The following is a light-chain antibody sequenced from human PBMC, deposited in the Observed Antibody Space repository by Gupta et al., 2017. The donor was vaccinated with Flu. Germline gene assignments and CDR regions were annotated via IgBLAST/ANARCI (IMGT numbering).Light chain of an antibody. J-gene: IGLJ2*01. CDR1: KLGDKY. CDR3: QAWDSSTYVG. Sequence: PGQTASITCSGDKLGDKYACWYQQKPGPSPGLVIYQDSKRPSGIPERFSGSNSGNTATLTISGTQAMDEADYYCQAWDSSTYVGFGGGTKLTVL. V-gene: IGLV3-1*01. CDR2: QDS.